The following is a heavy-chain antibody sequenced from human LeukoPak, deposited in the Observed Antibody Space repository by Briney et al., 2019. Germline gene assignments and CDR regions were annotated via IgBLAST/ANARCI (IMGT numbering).Heavy chain of an antibody. V-gene: IGHV1-8*01. CDR3: AKAGSYYDMDV. CDR1: GYIFTSYD. J-gene: IGHJ6*02. Sequence: ASVKVSCEASGYIFTSYDINWVRQATGQGLEWMGWMNPNSDNTGYAQKFQGRVTMTRNTSISTAYMGLSSLTSDDTAVYYCAKAGSYYDMDVWGQGTTVTVSS. CDR2: MNPNSDNT.